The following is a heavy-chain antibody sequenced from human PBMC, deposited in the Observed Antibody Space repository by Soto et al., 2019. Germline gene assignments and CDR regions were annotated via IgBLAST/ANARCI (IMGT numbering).Heavy chain of an antibody. Sequence: PSETLALTWTVAGASISDYFWTGIRQPPGKGLEWIGYFYYGETTNKKSSLNSRFTVSVDTSKSQFSLKVTSVTTADTAVYYCARGTYCGSDCYWTLDYWGQG. CDR3: ARGTYCGSDCYWTLDY. J-gene: IGHJ4*02. V-gene: IGHV4-59*01. D-gene: IGHD2-21*02. CDR1: GASISDYF. CDR2: FYYGETT.